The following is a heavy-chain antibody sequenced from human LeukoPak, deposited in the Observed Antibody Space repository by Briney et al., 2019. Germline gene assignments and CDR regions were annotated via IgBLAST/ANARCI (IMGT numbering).Heavy chain of an antibody. CDR1: GFTFSSYS. CDR2: ISSSSYI. J-gene: IGHJ3*02. V-gene: IGHV3-21*01. D-gene: IGHD4-17*01. Sequence: PGGSLRLSCAASGFTFSSYSMNLVRQSPGKGLEWISSISSSSYIYYADSVKGRFTISRDNAKNSLYLQMNSLRAEDTAVYYCARVVTTYAFDIWGQGTMVTVSS. CDR3: ARVVTTYAFDI.